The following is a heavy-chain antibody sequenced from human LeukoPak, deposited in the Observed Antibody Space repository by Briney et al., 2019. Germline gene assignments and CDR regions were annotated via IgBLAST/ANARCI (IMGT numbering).Heavy chain of an antibody. J-gene: IGHJ4*02. Sequence: PGGSLRLSCTASGFTFGDYAMSWVRQAPGKGLEWVGLIRSKAYGGTTEYAASVKGRFTISRDDSKSIAYLQMNSLKTEDTAVYYCTRADIVVVPAANLFDYWGQGTLVTVSS. D-gene: IGHD2-2*01. CDR2: IRSKAYGGTT. V-gene: IGHV3-49*04. CDR3: TRADIVVVPAANLFDY. CDR1: GFTFGDYA.